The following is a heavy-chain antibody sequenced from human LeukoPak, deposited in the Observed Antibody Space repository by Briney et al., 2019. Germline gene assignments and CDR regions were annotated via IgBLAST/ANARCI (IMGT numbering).Heavy chain of an antibody. CDR3: ATEDILTGYYQARWFDP. CDR1: GYTFTSYA. J-gene: IGHJ5*02. Sequence: ASVKVSCKASGYTFTSYAMHWVRQAPGQRLEWMGIINPSGGSTSYAQKFQGRVTMTRDTSTSTVYMELSSLRSEDTAVYYCATEDILTGYYQARWFDPWGQGTLVTVSS. V-gene: IGHV1-46*01. D-gene: IGHD3-9*01. CDR2: INPSGGST.